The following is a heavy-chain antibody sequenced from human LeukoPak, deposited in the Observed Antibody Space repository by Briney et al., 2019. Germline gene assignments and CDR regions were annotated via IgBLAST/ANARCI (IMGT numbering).Heavy chain of an antibody. Sequence: SETLSLTCTVSGGSISSYYWSWIRQPPGKGLEWIGYIYYSGSTNYNPSLKSRVTISVDTSKNQFSLKLSSVTAADTAVYYCAREDGDYQGSLTFDHWGQGTLVTVSS. CDR3: AREDGDYQGSLTFDH. D-gene: IGHD4-17*01. J-gene: IGHJ4*02. CDR1: GGSISSYY. V-gene: IGHV4-59*01. CDR2: IYYSGST.